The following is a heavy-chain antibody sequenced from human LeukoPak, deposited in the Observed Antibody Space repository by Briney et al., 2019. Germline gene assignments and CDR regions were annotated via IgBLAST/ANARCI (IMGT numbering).Heavy chain of an antibody. J-gene: IGHJ4*02. V-gene: IGHV1-69*04. Sequence: RASVKVSCKASGGTFSSYAISWVRQAPGQGLEWMGRIIPILGIANYAQKLQGRVTITADKSTSTAYMELSSLRSEDTAVYYCARGAGGYSYGYTAENYFDYWGQGTLVTVSS. CDR3: ARGAGGYSYGYTAENYFDY. D-gene: IGHD5-18*01. CDR2: IIPILGIA. CDR1: GGTFSSYA.